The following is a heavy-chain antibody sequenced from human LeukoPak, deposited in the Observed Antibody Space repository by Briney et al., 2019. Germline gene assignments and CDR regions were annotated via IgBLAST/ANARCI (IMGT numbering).Heavy chain of an antibody. D-gene: IGHD2-15*01. V-gene: IGHV3-49*04. CDR1: GFTFGDYA. Sequence: GGSLRLSCTASGFTFGDYAMSWVRQAPGKGLEWVGFIRSKAYGGTTEYAASVKGRFTISRDDSKSTAYLQMNSLKTEDTAVYYCTRDDGYCSGGSCRGWFDPWGQGTLVTVSS. J-gene: IGHJ5*02. CDR3: TRDDGYCSGGSCRGWFDP. CDR2: IRSKAYGGTT.